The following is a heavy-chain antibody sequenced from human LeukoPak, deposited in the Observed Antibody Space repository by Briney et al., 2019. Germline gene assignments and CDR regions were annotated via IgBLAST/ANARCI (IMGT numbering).Heavy chain of an antibody. CDR3: AREKLGPTAYDI. J-gene: IGHJ3*02. Sequence: ASVKVSCKASGYTFTDYYFHWERQAPGQGLEWMGWVSPNNGGTTYSQKFQGRVTMTRDTSICTAYMELSSLRSDDTAVYFCAREKLGPTAYDIWGQGTMVTVSS. CDR2: VSPNNGGT. D-gene: IGHD3-10*01. CDR1: GYTFTDYY. V-gene: IGHV1-2*02.